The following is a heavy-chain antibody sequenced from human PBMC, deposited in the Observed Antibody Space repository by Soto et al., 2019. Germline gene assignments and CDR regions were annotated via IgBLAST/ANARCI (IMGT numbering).Heavy chain of an antibody. CDR3: AKGGDSSGWSFQH. D-gene: IGHD6-19*01. CDR1: GFTFSSYG. CDR2: ISYDGSNK. Sequence: QVQLVESGGGVVQPGRSLRLSCAASGFTFSSYGMHWVRQAPGNGLEWVAVISYDGSNKYYADSVKGRFTISRDNSKNTLYLQMNSLRAEDTAVYYCAKGGDSSGWSFQHWGQGTLVTVSS. V-gene: IGHV3-30*18. J-gene: IGHJ1*01.